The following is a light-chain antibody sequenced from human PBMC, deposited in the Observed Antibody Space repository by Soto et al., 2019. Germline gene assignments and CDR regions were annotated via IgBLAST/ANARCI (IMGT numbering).Light chain of an antibody. CDR3: CSYAGSSTFDVV. J-gene: IGLJ2*01. V-gene: IGLV2-23*03. CDR2: EGS. Sequence: ALTQPASVSGSPGQSITISCTGTSSDVGSYNLVSWYQQHPGKAPKLMIYEGSKRPSGVSNRFSGSKSGNTASLTISGLQAEDEADYYCCSYAGSSTFDVVFGGGTKVTVL. CDR1: SSDVGSYNL.